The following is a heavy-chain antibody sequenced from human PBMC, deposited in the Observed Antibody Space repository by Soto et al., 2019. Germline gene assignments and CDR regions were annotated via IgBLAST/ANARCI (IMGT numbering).Heavy chain of an antibody. CDR3: ARQPVDTATGPPNWFDP. V-gene: IGHV4-34*01. D-gene: IGHD5-18*01. CDR1: GGSFSGYY. CDR2: INHSGST. J-gene: IGHJ5*02. Sequence: SETLSLTCAVYGGSFSGYYWSWIRQPPGKGLEWIGEINHSGSTNYNPSLKSRVTISVDTSKNQFSLKLSSVTAADTAVYYCARQPVDTATGPPNWFDPWGQGTLVTVSS.